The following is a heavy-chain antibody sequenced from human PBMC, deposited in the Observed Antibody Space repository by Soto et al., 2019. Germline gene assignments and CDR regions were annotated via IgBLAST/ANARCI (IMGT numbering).Heavy chain of an antibody. J-gene: IGHJ6*02. CDR3: ARGGYYDILTRQNYYYYYGMDV. D-gene: IGHD3-9*01. CDR1: GFTFSSYA. CDR2: ISYDGSNK. Sequence: QVQLVESGGGVVQPGRSLRLSCAASGFTFSSYAMHWVRQAPGKGLEWVAVISYDGSNKYYADSVKGRFTISRDNSKNTLYLQMNSLRAEDTAVYYCARGGYYDILTRQNYYYYYGMDVWGQGTTVTVSS. V-gene: IGHV3-30-3*01.